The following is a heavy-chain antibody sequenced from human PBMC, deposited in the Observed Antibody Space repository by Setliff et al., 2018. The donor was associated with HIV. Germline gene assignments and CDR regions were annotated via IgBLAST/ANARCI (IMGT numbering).Heavy chain of an antibody. CDR3: ARPVEMANREFDY. CDR1: AGSIRSSTYY. Sequence: PSETLSLTCTVSAGSIRSSTYYWAWIRQPPGKGLEWIGTIYYSGSTYYNPSLKSRVTISVDTSKNQFSLKLSSVTAADTAVYYCARPVEMANREFDYWGQGTLVTVSS. D-gene: IGHD1-26*01. J-gene: IGHJ4*02. V-gene: IGHV4-39*01. CDR2: IYYSGST.